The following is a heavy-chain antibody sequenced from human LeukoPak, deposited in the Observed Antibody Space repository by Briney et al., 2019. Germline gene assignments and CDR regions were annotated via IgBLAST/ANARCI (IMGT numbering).Heavy chain of an antibody. J-gene: IGHJ4*02. CDR2: IKSKTDGGTT. Sequence: GGSLRLSCAASGFTFSNTWMTWVRQAPGKGLEWVGRIKSKTDGGTTDYAASVKGRFTISRDDSKNTLYLQMNSLKTEDTAVYYCATESRGGAVAGTISYWGQGTLVTVSS. V-gene: IGHV3-15*01. CDR1: GFTFSNTW. D-gene: IGHD6-19*01. CDR3: ATESRGGAVAGTISY.